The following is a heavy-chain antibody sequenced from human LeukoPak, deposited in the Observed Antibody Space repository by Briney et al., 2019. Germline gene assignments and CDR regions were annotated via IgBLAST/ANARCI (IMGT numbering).Heavy chain of an antibody. Sequence: SETLSLTRTVSGGSISSSNYYWGWLRQPPGKGLEWIGSIYYSGSTYYNSSLKSRVTISVDMSKNQFSLKLSSVTAADTAVYYCARADHDSSGYYKYWGQGILATVSS. CDR1: GGSISSSNYY. CDR2: IYYSGST. J-gene: IGHJ4*02. V-gene: IGHV4-39*07. D-gene: IGHD3-22*01. CDR3: ARADHDSSGYYKY.